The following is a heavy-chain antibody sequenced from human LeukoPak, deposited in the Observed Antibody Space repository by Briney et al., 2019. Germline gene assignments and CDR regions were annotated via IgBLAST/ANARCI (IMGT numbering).Heavy chain of an antibody. V-gene: IGHV4-34*01. CDR1: GGPFSGYY. D-gene: IGHD6-13*01. J-gene: IGHJ5*02. CDR2: INHSGST. Sequence: SETLSLTCAVYGGPFSGYYWSWIRQPPGKGLEWIGEINHSGSTNYNPSLKSRVTISVDTSKNQFSPKLSSVTAADTAVYYCARGRVIAAAGNWFDPWGQGTLVTVSS. CDR3: ARGRVIAAAGNWFDP.